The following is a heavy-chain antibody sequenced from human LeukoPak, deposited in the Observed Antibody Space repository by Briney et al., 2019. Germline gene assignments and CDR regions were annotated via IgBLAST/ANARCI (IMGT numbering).Heavy chain of an antibody. D-gene: IGHD2-2*02. CDR1: GGTFSSYA. Sequence: SVKVSCKASGGTFSSYAISWVRQAPGQGLEWMGGIIPIFGTANYAQKFQGRVTITADESTSTAYMELSSLRSEDTAVYYCARGPQPAAISGGGWFDPWGQGTLVTVSS. J-gene: IGHJ5*02. V-gene: IGHV1-69*13. CDR2: IIPIFGTA. CDR3: ARGPQPAAISGGGWFDP.